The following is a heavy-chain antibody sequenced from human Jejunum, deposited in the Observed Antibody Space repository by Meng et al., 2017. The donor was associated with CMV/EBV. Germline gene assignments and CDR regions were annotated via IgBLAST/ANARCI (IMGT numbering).Heavy chain of an antibody. CDR3: ARVGGAQHGDFDF. Sequence: VQLQQWGAGLLKPSEALSRTYTVYGESFSGYYWTWIRQPPGKGLEWIGEINHSGSTNYNPSLKSRATILVDTSKRQFSLRLSFVTAADTAVYYCARVGGAQHGDFDFWGQGTLVTVSS. V-gene: IGHV4-34*01. D-gene: IGHD4-17*01. CDR1: GESFSGYY. J-gene: IGHJ4*02. CDR2: INHSGST.